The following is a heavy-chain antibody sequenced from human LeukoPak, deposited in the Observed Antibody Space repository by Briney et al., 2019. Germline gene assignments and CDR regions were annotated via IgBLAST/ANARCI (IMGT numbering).Heavy chain of an antibody. CDR1: GGSISSYY. CDR3: ARSIDSSGYYHKYNWFDP. V-gene: IGHV4-59*01. CDR2: IYYSGST. J-gene: IGHJ5*02. Sequence: SETLSLTCTVSGGSISSYYWSWIRQPPGKGLEWIGYIYYSGSTNYNPSLKSRVTISVDTSKNQFSLKLSSVTAADTAVYYCARSIDSSGYYHKYNWFDPWGQGTLVTVSS. D-gene: IGHD3-22*01.